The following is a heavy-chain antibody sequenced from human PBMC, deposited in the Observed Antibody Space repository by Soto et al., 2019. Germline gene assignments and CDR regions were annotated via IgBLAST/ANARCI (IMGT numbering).Heavy chain of an antibody. D-gene: IGHD3-16*01. Sequence: GGSLRLSCAASGFTFSSYWMSWVRQAPGKGLEWVANIKQDGSEKYYVDSVKGRFTISRDNAKNSLYLQMNSLRAEDTAVYYCASSLGGYYYYYYGMDVWGQGTTVTVSS. J-gene: IGHJ6*02. CDR3: ASSLGGYYYYYYGMDV. CDR1: GFTFSSYW. CDR2: IKQDGSEK. V-gene: IGHV3-7*03.